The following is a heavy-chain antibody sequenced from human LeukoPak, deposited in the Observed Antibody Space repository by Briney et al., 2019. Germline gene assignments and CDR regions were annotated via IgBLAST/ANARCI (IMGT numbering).Heavy chain of an antibody. Sequence: QPGGSLRLSCAASGFTFSSYGMHWVRQAPGKGLEWVAFIRYDGSNKYYADSVKGRFTISRDNSKNTLYLQMNSLRAEDTAVYYCARDARGFYDTSGYYGFDYWGQGTLVTVSS. CDR2: IRYDGSNK. J-gene: IGHJ4*02. CDR3: ARDARGFYDTSGYYGFDY. D-gene: IGHD3-22*01. V-gene: IGHV3-30*02. CDR1: GFTFSSYG.